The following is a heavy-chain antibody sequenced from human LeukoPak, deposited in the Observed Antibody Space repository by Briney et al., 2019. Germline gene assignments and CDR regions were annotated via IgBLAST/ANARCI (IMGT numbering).Heavy chain of an antibody. J-gene: IGHJ3*02. CDR2: MYYSGST. D-gene: IGHD5-18*01. V-gene: IGHV4-59*12. CDR3: ASAMDTAMAHDAFDI. Sequence: SETLSLTCSVSGTSIRSYYWSWIRQPPGKGLEWIGSMYYSGSTNYNPSLKSRVTISVDTSKNQFSLKLSSVTAADTAVYYCASAMDTAMAHDAFDIWGQGTMVTVSS. CDR1: GTSIRSYY.